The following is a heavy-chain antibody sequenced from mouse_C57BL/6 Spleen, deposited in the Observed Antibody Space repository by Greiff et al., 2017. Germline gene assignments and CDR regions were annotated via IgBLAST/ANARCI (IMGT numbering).Heavy chain of an antibody. D-gene: IGHD4-1*01. CDR1: GYTFTDYY. J-gene: IGHJ4*01. V-gene: IGHV1-26*01. CDR2: INPNNGGT. CDR3: ARLTEDAMDY. Sequence: EVQLQQSGPELVKPGASVKISCKASGYTFTDYYMNWVKQSHGKSLEWIGDINPNNGGTSYNQKFKGKATLTVDKSSSTAYMELRSLTSEDSAVYYCARLTEDAMDYWGQGTSVTVSS.